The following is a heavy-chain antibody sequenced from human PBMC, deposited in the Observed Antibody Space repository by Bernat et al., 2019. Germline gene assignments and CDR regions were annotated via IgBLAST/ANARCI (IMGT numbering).Heavy chain of an antibody. D-gene: IGHD3-10*01. Sequence: QVQLVQSGAEVKKPGASVKVSCKASGYIFTGYYMHWVRQAPGQGLEWMGWINPNSGGTNYAQKFQGWVTMTRDTSISTAYMELSRPRADDTAVYYCAREGGAGAYYYYGMDVWGQGTTVTVSS. CDR3: AREGGAGAYYYYGMDV. CDR2: INPNSGGT. CDR1: GYIFTGYY. V-gene: IGHV1-2*04. J-gene: IGHJ6*02.